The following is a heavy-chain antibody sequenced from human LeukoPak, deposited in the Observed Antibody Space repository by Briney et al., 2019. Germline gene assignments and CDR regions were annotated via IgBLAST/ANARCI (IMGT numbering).Heavy chain of an antibody. D-gene: IGHD4-17*01. V-gene: IGHV1-18*01. CDR2: ISAYNGNT. CDR1: GYTFTSYG. J-gene: IGHJ4*02. Sequence: ASVKASCKASGYTFTSYGISWVRQAPGQGLEWMGWISAYNGNTNYAQKLQGRVTMTTDTSTSTAYMELRSLRSDDTAVYYCARARTTVTQRDTWGQGTLVTVSS. CDR3: ARARTTVTQRDT.